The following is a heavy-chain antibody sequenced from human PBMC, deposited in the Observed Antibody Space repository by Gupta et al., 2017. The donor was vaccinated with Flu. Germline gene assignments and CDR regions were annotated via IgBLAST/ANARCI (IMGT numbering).Heavy chain of an antibody. V-gene: IGHV7-4-1*02. CDR3: ARGIAAVPTAIDD. CDR2: INTITGKP. J-gene: IGHJ4*02. D-gene: IGHD2-2*02. Sequence: FAVHGVNWVRQDPGQGLEWMGWINTITGKPTYGQRLTGRFVFALDTSGTTTFLQISSRKADDTAIYYCARGIAAVPTAIDDWGQGTLVTVSS. CDR1: FAVHG.